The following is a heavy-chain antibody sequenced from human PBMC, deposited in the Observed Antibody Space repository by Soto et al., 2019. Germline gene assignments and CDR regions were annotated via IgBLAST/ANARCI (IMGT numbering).Heavy chain of an antibody. CDR3: AKDGPYYDFWSGNPLFDY. CDR2: ISGSGGST. D-gene: IGHD3-3*01. J-gene: IGHJ4*02. Sequence: GGSLRLSCAASGFTFSSYAMSWVRQAPGKGLEWVSAISGSGGSTYYADSVKGRFTISRDNSKNTLYLQMNSLRAEDTAVYYCAKDGPYYDFWSGNPLFDYWGQGTLVTVSS. CDR1: GFTFSSYA. V-gene: IGHV3-23*01.